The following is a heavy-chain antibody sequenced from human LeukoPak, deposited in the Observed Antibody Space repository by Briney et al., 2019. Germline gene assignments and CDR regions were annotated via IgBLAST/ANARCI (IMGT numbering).Heavy chain of an antibody. CDR2: IYPGDSDT. CDR1: GYSFTSYW. Sequence: GESLKIPCKGSGYSFTSYWIDWVRQMPGKGLEWMGIIYPGDSDTTYSPSFQGQVTISADKSISTAYLQWSSLKASDTAMYYCASAGDTSDYFYFSAFDIWGQGTMVTVSS. V-gene: IGHV5-51*01. CDR3: ASAGDTSDYFYFSAFDI. D-gene: IGHD3-22*01. J-gene: IGHJ3*02.